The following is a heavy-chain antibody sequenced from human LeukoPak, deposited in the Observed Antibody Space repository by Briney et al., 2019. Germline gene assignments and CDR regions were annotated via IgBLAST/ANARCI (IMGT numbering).Heavy chain of an antibody. CDR1: GFTFDDYA. D-gene: IGHD3-22*01. Sequence: GRSLRLSCAASGFTFDDYAMHWVRQAPGKGLEWVSGISWNSGSIGYADSVKGRFTISRDNAKNSLYLQMSSLRAEDTALYYCAKDLVYDSSGSMDYWGQGTLVTVSS. V-gene: IGHV3-9*01. J-gene: IGHJ4*02. CDR3: AKDLVYDSSGSMDY. CDR2: ISWNSGSI.